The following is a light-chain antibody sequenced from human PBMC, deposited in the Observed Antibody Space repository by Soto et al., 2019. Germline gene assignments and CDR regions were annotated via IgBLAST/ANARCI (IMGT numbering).Light chain of an antibody. V-gene: IGKV1-9*01. CDR1: QAIGRL. J-gene: IGKJ1*01. Sequence: DIQLTQSPSFLSASVGDRVTITCRASQAIGRLLAWYQQKPGKAPSLLIYGVSTLQSGVPSRFSGSGSGTEFTLTISSLQPEDFATYYCQGLNSLPWTFGQGTKVEIK. CDR2: GVS. CDR3: QGLNSLPWT.